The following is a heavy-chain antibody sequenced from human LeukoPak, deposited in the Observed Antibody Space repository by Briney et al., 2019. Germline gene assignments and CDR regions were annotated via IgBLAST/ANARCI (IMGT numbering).Heavy chain of an antibody. Sequence: PGESLKISCKGSGYSFTSYWISWVRQMPGKGLEWMGRIDPSDTYTNYSPSFQGHVTISADKSISTAYLQWSSLKASDTAMYYCAGTLSTMIVVDYYFDYWGQGTLVTVSS. CDR2: IDPSDTYT. J-gene: IGHJ4*02. D-gene: IGHD3-22*01. CDR1: GYSFTSYW. V-gene: IGHV5-10-1*01. CDR3: AGTLSTMIVVDYYFDY.